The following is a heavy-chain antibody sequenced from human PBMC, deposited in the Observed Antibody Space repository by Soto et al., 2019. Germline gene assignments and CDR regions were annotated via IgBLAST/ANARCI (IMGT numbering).Heavy chain of an antibody. D-gene: IGHD5-12*01. Sequence: QMQLVQSGPEVKEPGTSVKVSCKASGFTFSNSAVQWVRQARGERLEWIGWIVVGSGNTNYAQKLQERVTILRDMSTSTAYIELGSLRSEDTAVYYWAARSGATMGYYYMDVWGEGTTVTVSS. CDR3: AARSGATMGYYYMDV. J-gene: IGHJ6*03. V-gene: IGHV1-58*01. CDR2: IVVGSGNT. CDR1: GFTFSNSA.